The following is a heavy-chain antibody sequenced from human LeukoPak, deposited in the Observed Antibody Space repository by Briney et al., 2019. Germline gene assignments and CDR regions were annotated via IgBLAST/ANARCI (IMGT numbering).Heavy chain of an antibody. CDR2: ISGSGTYI. CDR3: VRDRDFYAIDY. J-gene: IGHJ4*02. D-gene: IGHD2/OR15-2a*01. Sequence: GGSLRLSCAASGFTFSSYAMSWVRQAPGKGLEWVSAISGSGTYIYYADSVKGRFTISRDNAKNSLYLQMNSLRAEDTAVYYCVRDRDFYAIDYWGQGTLVTVSS. CDR1: GFTFSSYA. V-gene: IGHV3-21*01.